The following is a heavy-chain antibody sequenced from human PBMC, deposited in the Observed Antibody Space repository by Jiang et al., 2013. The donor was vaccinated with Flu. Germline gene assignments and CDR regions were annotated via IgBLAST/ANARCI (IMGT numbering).Heavy chain of an antibody. D-gene: IGHD6-13*01. CDR3: AKDPSSWYSWYFDL. CDR2: ISGSGGST. Sequence: VQLLESGGGLVQPGGPSRLSCAASGFTFSSYAMSWVRQAPGKGLEWVSAISGSGGSTYYADSVKGRFTISRDNSKNTLYLQMNSLRAEDTAVYYCAKDPSSWYSWYFDLWGRGTLVTVSS. CDR1: GFTFSSYA. V-gene: IGHV3-23*01. J-gene: IGHJ2*01.